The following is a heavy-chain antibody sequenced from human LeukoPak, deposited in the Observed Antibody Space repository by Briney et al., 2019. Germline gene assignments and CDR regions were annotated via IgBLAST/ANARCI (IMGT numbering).Heavy chain of an antibody. J-gene: IGHJ4*02. CDR1: GYTLTELS. CDR3: ATELRYFDWLSPIDY. Sequence: GASVKVSCKVSGYTLTELSMHWVRQAPGKGLEWMGGFDPEDGETIYAQKFQGRVTMTVDTSTDTAYMELSSLRSEDTAVYYCATELRYFDWLSPIDYWGQGTLVTVSS. CDR2: FDPEDGET. V-gene: IGHV1-24*01. D-gene: IGHD3-9*01.